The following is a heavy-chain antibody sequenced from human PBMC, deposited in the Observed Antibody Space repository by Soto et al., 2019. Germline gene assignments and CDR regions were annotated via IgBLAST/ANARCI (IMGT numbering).Heavy chain of an antibody. CDR2: ISSRSSYT. CDR1: GFTFSDYY. D-gene: IGHD5-18*01. J-gene: IGHJ4*02. V-gene: IGHV3-11*06. CDR3: VGDRSVSCYSYGKFDC. Sequence: GGSLRLSCAASGFTFSDYYISWIRQAPWKGLEWVSHISSRSSYTNYADSVKGRFTISRDNAKNTLYLQMNRLRADDTAVYYCVGDRSVSCYSYGKFDCWGQRTLVAVSS.